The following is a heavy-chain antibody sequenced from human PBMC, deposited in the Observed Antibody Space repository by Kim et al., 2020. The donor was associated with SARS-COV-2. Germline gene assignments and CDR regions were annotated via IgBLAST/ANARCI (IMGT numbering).Heavy chain of an antibody. D-gene: IGHD3-9*01. Sequence: GGSLRLSCAASGFTFSSYGMHWVRQAPGKGLEWVAVIWYDGSNKYYADSVKGRFTISRDNSKNTLYLQMNSLRAEDTAVYYCAKDLHYDILTGFDYWGQGTLVTVSS. CDR1: GFTFSSYG. J-gene: IGHJ4*02. CDR2: IWYDGSNK. CDR3: AKDLHYDILTGFDY. V-gene: IGHV3-33*06.